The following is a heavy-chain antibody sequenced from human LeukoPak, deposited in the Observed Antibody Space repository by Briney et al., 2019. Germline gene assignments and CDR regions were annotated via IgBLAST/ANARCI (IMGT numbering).Heavy chain of an antibody. D-gene: IGHD3-10*01. CDR1: GGSISSYY. V-gene: IGHV4-4*07. CDR2: IYTSGST. CDR3: ARQVRVTMVRGVITQGNFDY. J-gene: IGHJ4*02. Sequence: PSETLSLTCTVSGGSISSYYWSWIRQPAGKGLEWIGRIYTSGSTNYNPSLKSRVTISVDTSKSQFSLKLSSVTAADTAVYYCARQVRVTMVRGVITQGNFDYWGQGTLVTVSS.